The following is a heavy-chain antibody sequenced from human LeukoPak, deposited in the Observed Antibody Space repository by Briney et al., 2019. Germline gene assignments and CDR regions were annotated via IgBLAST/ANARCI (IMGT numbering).Heavy chain of an antibody. D-gene: IGHD3-16*01. Sequence: NSSETLSLTCTVSGGSISSSSYYWGWIRQPPGKGLEWIGSIYYSGSTYYNPSLKSRVTISVDTSKNQFSLKLSSVTVADTAVYYCARDGSNGGAPVYWGQGTLVTVSS. V-gene: IGHV4-39*02. CDR3: ARDGSNGGAPVY. CDR2: IYYSGST. J-gene: IGHJ4*02. CDR1: GGSISSSSYY.